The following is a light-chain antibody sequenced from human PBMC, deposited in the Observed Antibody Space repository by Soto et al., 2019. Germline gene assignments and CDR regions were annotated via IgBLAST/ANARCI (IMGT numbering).Light chain of an antibody. V-gene: IGKV1-39*01. CDR3: QQTYRIPLT. Sequence: DIQMTQSPSSLPASVGDRVTVTCRASQSIRGYLNWYQHEPGPAPKLPIFAASRLQTGVPLRFSGSGSGTNFTLTISNLHPEDFATYSCQQTYRIPLTFGGGTKGDIK. CDR1: QSIRGY. CDR2: AAS. J-gene: IGKJ4*01.